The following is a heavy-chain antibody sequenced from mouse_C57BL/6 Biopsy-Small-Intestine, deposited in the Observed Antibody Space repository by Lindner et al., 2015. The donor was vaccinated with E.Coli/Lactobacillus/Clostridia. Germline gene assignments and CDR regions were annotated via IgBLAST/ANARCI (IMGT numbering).Heavy chain of an antibody. J-gene: IGHJ4*01. D-gene: IGHD6-1*01. V-gene: IGHV1-84*02. Sequence: SVKVSCKASGYTFDDYLIYWVRQAPGQGFQWLGWIKPKSGDTTYAEKFQDRVTLTGDRSITTVYMELGGLRFDDTATYFCARVLMPLRTSNLAYWGQGTLVIVSS. CDR2: IKPKSGDT. CDR3: ARVLMPLRTSNLAY. CDR1: GYTFDDYL.